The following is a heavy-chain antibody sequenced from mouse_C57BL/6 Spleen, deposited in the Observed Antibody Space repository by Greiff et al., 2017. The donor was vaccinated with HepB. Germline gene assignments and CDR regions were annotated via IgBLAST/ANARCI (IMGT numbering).Heavy chain of an antibody. J-gene: IGHJ3*01. Sequence: VQLQQPGTDLVKPGASVKLSCKASGYTFTSYWMHWVKQRPGQGLEWIGNINPSNGGTNYNEKFKGKATLTVDKSSSTAYMQLSSLTSEDSAVYYCARWDTVVAPGFADWGQGTLVTVSA. CDR2: INPSNGGT. CDR1: GYTFTSYW. V-gene: IGHV1-53*01. D-gene: IGHD1-1*01. CDR3: ARWDTVVAPGFAD.